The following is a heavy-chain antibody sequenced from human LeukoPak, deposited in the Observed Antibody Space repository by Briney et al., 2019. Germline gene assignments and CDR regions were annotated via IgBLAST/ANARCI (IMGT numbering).Heavy chain of an antibody. CDR3: ARDRRPGIAVADCFDY. Sequence: ASVKVSCKASGYTFTSYGISWVRQAPGQGLEWMGWISPYNGNTKYAQKLQGRVTMTTDTSTNTAYMELRSLRSDDTAVYYCARDRRPGIAVADCFDYWGQGTLVTVSS. CDR1: GYTFTSYG. CDR2: ISPYNGNT. D-gene: IGHD6-19*01. V-gene: IGHV1-18*01. J-gene: IGHJ4*02.